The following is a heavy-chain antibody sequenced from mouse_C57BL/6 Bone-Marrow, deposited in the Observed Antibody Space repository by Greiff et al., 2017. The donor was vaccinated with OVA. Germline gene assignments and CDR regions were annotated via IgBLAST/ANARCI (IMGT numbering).Heavy chain of an antibody. Sequence: VKVVESGAELARPGASVKLSCKASGYTFTSYGISWVKQSTGQGLEWIGEIYPRSGNTYYNEKFKGKATLTADKSSSTAYMELRSLTSEDSAVYFCARTHWWYFDVWGTGTTVTVSS. CDR3: ARTHWWYFDV. V-gene: IGHV1-81*01. J-gene: IGHJ1*03. CDR2: IYPRSGNT. CDR1: GYTFTSYG.